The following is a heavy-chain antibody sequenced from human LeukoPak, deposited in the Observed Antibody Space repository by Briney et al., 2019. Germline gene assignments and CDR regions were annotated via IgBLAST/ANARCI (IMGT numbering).Heavy chain of an antibody. D-gene: IGHD2-2*01. J-gene: IGHJ6*02. CDR2: IRYDGSNK. CDR1: GFTFSSYG. V-gene: IGHV3-30*02. Sequence: GGSLRLSCAASGFTFSSYGMHWVRQAPGKGLEWVAFIRYDGSNKYYADSVKGRFTISRDNSKNTLYLQMNSLRAEDTAVYYCAKATGNCSSTSCYAVYYYYGMDVWGQGTTVTVSS. CDR3: AKATGNCSSTSCYAVYYYYGMDV.